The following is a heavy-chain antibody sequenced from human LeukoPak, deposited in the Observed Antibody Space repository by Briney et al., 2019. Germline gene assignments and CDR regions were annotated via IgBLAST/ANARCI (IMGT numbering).Heavy chain of an antibody. CDR3: AREGTSTDYSQLYYY. CDR1: GGSISNYY. V-gene: IGHV4-59*01. J-gene: IGHJ4*02. CDR2: ISYSGST. Sequence: SGTLSLTCTVSGGSISNYYWSWIRQPPGRGLECSGYISYSGSTNYQPSLKSRVTMSVDTPKNQFSLKLSSVTAADTAVYYCAREGTSTDYSQLYYYWGQGILVTVSS. D-gene: IGHD3-22*01.